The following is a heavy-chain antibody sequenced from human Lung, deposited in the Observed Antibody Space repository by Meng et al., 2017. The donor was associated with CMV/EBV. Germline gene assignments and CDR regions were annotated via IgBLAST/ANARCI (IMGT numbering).Heavy chain of an antibody. Sequence: ASGVSISTYHWWSWVRPPPGKGLEWIGEIYRSGSTNYSPSLKSRVTISIDRSKNQFSLRLTSVTAADTAVYYCAKEWLDATTGQFDYWGQGTLVTVSS. CDR2: IYRSGST. D-gene: IGHD1-26*01. V-gene: IGHV4-4*02. CDR3: AKEWLDATTGQFDY. CDR1: GVSISTYHW. J-gene: IGHJ4*02.